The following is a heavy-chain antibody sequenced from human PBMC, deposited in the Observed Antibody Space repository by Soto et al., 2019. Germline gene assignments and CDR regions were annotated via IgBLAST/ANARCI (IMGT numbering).Heavy chain of an antibody. CDR1: GGSLSSYY. J-gene: IGHJ4*02. V-gene: IGHV4-59*01. CDR3: GRGYCSSTSCYEFDY. Sequence: SETLSLTCTVSGGSLSSYYWIWIRQPPGKGLEWIGSIYNSGSTNYNPSLKSRVTISVDTSKKQFSLKLSSVTAADTAVYYFGRGYCSSTSCYEFDYWGQGTLVTVSS. CDR2: IYNSGST. D-gene: IGHD2-2*01.